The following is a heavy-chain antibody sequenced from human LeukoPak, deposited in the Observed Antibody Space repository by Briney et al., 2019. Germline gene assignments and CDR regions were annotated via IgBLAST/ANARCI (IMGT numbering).Heavy chain of an antibody. V-gene: IGHV4-38-2*02. J-gene: IGHJ4*02. CDR2: IHTSGST. Sequence: SETLSLTCNVSGYSITRGYYWGWIWQPPGRGLEWIGHIHTSGSTNYNPSLNSRVTISVDTSKNQFSLKLSSVTAADTAVYYCARWDYYGSGNYYRGFDYWGQGTLVTVSS. CDR1: GYSITRGYY. D-gene: IGHD3-10*01. CDR3: ARWDYYGSGNYYRGFDY.